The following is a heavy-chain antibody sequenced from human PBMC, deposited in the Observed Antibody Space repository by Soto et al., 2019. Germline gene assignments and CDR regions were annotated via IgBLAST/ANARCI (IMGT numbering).Heavy chain of an antibody. V-gene: IGHV4-31*03. CDR1: GGSISSGGYY. CDR3: ARDKRDNWFDP. CDR2: IYFSGST. Sequence: PSETLSLTCTVSGGSISSGGYYWSWIRQHPGKGLEWIGYIYFSGSTYYSPSLKSRVTISVDTSKNQFSLKLSSVTAADTAVYYCARDKRDNWFDPWGQGTLVTVSS. D-gene: IGHD1-1*01. J-gene: IGHJ5*02.